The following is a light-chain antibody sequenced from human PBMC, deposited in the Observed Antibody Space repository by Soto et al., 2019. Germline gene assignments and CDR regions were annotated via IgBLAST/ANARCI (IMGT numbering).Light chain of an antibody. CDR3: AAWEYSLNGYG. Sequence: QSPLPPPASVSGTPGQSITISCPGSSSAVGSYRFVSWYQHHPGKVTQLLIYAVTDRPSGVSSRFSGSKSGNTASLTISGLQAEDEAEYCWAAWEYSLNGYGFGTGTKVT. V-gene: IGLV2-14*02. CDR1: SSAVGSYRF. CDR2: AVT. J-gene: IGLJ1*01.